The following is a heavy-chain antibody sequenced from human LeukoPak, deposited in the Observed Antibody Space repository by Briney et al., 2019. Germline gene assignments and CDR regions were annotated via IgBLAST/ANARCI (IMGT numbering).Heavy chain of an antibody. V-gene: IGHV4-4*02. CDR3: ARDPHCSSSDCPYDY. D-gene: IGHD2-2*01. CDR1: GGSITSSDW. Sequence: SETLSLTCAVPGGSITSSDWSSWVRQPPGRGLEWIGYIYRSEDTGYDPSLKSRVTMSVDQSKNQFSLKLSSVTAADTAVYYCARDPHCSSSDCPYDYWGQGTLVIVSS. CDR2: IYRSEDT. J-gene: IGHJ4*02.